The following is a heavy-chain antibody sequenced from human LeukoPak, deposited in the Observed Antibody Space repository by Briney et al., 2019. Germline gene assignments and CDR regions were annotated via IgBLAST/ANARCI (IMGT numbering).Heavy chain of an antibody. CDR3: ATKRGSIFGYFDV. V-gene: IGHV4-59*11. J-gene: IGHJ6*02. Sequence: PSETLSLTCTVSGGSISSHYWSWIRQPPGKGLEWIAYLFDSVNTKDNPSLQSRLTLSADTSKNQFSLRLSSVTAADTAVYYCATKRGSIFGYFDVWGQGTTVTVSS. D-gene: IGHD5-18*01. CDR1: GGSISSHY. CDR2: LFDSVNT.